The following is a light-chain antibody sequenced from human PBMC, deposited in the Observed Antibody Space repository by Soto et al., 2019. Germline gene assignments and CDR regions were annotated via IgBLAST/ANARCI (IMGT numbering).Light chain of an antibody. Sequence: EIVLTQSPATLCLSPGERATLSCRASQSVSRNLAWYQQKPGQAPRLLIYDASNRATGIPGRFSGSGSVTDFSLTISSLEPEDFAVYYCQQRSNWATFGPGTKVDIK. J-gene: IGKJ3*01. CDR3: QQRSNWAT. V-gene: IGKV3-11*01. CDR1: QSVSRN. CDR2: DAS.